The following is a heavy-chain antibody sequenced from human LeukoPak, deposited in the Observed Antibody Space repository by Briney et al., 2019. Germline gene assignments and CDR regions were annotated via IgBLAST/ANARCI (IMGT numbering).Heavy chain of an antibody. V-gene: IGHV4-59*11. CDR3: AREDGTNYFDY. D-gene: IGHD1-1*01. CDR2: IYYSGST. CDR1: GGSISSHY. J-gene: IGHJ4*02. Sequence: TSETLSLTCTVSGGSISSHYWSWIRQPPGKGLEWIGYIYYSGSTNCNPSLKSRVTISVDTSKNQFSLNLSSVTAADTAVYYCAREDGTNYFDYRGQGILVTVSS.